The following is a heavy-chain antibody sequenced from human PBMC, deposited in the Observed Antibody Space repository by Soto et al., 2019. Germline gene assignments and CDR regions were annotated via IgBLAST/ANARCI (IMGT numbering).Heavy chain of an antibody. V-gene: IGHV4-34*01. D-gene: IGHD2-15*01. CDR2: INHSGST. Sequence: QVQLQQWGAGLLKPSETLSLTCAVYGGSFSGYYWIWIRQPPGKGLEWIGEINHSGSTNYNPSLKSRVTIPVDTSKNQFSLKMSSVTAADTAVYYCARGVRYCSGGSCYRVGYFDYWGQGTLVTVSS. CDR3: ARGVRYCSGGSCYRVGYFDY. J-gene: IGHJ4*02. CDR1: GGSFSGYY.